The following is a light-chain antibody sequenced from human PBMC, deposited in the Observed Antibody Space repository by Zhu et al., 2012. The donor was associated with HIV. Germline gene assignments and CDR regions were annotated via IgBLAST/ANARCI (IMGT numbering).Light chain of an antibody. Sequence: DIQLTQSPSFLSASVGDRVTMTCRASQGISTYLAWYQQKLGTAPRLLIYAASSLQRGVPSRFSGSGSGTEFTLTISGLQPEDFATYFCQQLNGDRTFDPGTKV. CDR1: QGISTY. V-gene: IGKV1-9*01. J-gene: IGKJ1*01. CDR2: AAS. CDR3: QQLNGDRT.